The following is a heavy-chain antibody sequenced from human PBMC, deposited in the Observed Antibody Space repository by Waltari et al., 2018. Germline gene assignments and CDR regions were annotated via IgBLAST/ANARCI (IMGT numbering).Heavy chain of an antibody. CDR3: VKGALSAKKFDG. CDR1: GFKFSSYG. J-gene: IGHJ4*02. V-gene: IGHV3-23*01. Sequence: EVQLLESGGGLVQPGGSLRLSCEASGFKFSSYGMRWVRKEPGKGLEWVSVISDSGGTKYYADSVKGRFTISRDNSKNTLQMQMNSLTAEDTAVYYCVKGALSAKKFDGWGQGILVTVSS. CDR2: ISDSGGTK. D-gene: IGHD6-19*01.